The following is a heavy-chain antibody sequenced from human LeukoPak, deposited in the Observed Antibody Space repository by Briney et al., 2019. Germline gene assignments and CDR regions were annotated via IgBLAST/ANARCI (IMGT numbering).Heavy chain of an antibody. CDR2: ISYDGSNK. CDR1: GFTFSSYG. CDR3: AKGPYPARETRDGYNLYYFDY. D-gene: IGHD5-24*01. Sequence: GGSLRLSCAASGFTFSSYGMHWVRQAPGKGLEWVAVISYDGSNKYYADSVKGRFTISRDNSKNTLYLQMNSLRAEDTAVYYCAKGPYPARETRDGYNLYYFDYWGQGTLVTVSS. V-gene: IGHV3-30*18. J-gene: IGHJ4*02.